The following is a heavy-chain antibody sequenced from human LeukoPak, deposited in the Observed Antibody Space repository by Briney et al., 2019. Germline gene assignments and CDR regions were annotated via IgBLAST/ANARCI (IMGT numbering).Heavy chain of an antibody. V-gene: IGHV3-30*04. CDR3: ARESKDIVVVVAATPGFLMDV. CDR1: GFPFSSYA. Sequence: GGSLRLSCAASGFPFSSYAMHWVRQAPGKGLEWVAVISYDGTNKYYADSVKGRFTISRDNSKNTLYLQMNSLRAEDTAVYYCARESKDIVVVVAATPGFLMDVWGKGTTVTVSS. D-gene: IGHD2-15*01. J-gene: IGHJ6*03. CDR2: ISYDGTNK.